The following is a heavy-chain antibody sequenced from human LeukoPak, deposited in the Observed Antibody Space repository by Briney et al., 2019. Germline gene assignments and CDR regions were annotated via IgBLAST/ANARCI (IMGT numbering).Heavy chain of an antibody. J-gene: IGHJ3*02. Sequence: SETLSLTCAVYGGSFSGYYWSWIRQPPGKGLEWIGEINHSGSTNYNPSLKSRVTISVDTSKNQFSLKLSSVTAADTAVYYCAGAPFIVGATRYAFDIWGQGTMVTVSS. V-gene: IGHV4-34*01. CDR2: INHSGST. CDR3: AGAPFIVGATRYAFDI. D-gene: IGHD1-26*01. CDR1: GGSFSGYY.